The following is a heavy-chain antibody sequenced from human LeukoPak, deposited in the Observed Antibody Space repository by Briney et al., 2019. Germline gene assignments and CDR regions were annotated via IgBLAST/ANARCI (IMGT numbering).Heavy chain of an antibody. D-gene: IGHD1-26*01. J-gene: IGHJ4*02. CDR3: ATVGRLEGAAFDY. V-gene: IGHV4-34*01. Sequence: PSETLSLTCAVYGGSFSGYYWSWIRQPPGKGLEWIGEINHSGSTNYNPSLKSRVTISVDTSKNQFSRKLSSVTAADTAVYYCATVGRLEGAAFDYWGQGTLVTVSS. CDR1: GGSFSGYY. CDR2: INHSGST.